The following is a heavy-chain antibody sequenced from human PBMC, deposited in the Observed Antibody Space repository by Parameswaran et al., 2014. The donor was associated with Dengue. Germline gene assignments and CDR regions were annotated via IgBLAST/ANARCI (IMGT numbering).Heavy chain of an antibody. CDR2: ISYDGSNK. J-gene: IGHJ6*04. D-gene: IGHD2/OR15-2a*01. Sequence: SLKISCAASGFTFSSYAMHWVRQAPGKGLEWVAVISYDGSNKYYADSVKGRFTISRDNSKNTLYLQMNSLRAEDTAVYYCVLSSRGYYYYYYGMDVWAKDHGHRLL. CDR1: GFTFSSYA. V-gene: IGHV3-30-3*01. CDR3: VLSSRGYYYYYYGMDV.